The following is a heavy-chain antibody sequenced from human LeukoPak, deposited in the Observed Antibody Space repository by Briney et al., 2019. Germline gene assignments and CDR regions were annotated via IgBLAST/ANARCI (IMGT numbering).Heavy chain of an antibody. CDR1: GFTFNTYT. V-gene: IGHV3-48*01. J-gene: IGHJ4*02. Sequence: GGSLRLSCAASGFTFNTYTMNWVRQAPGKGLEWVSYISGSSGIIDYADSVRGRFTISRDNAKNSLYLQMNSLRAEDTAVYYCAKGAATAGGAAFDYWGQGTLVTVSS. D-gene: IGHD2-21*02. CDR3: AKGAATAGGAAFDY. CDR2: ISGSSGII.